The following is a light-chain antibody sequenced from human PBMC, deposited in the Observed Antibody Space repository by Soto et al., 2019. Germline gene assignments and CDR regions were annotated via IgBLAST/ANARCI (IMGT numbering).Light chain of an antibody. CDR1: GSNIGAGYD. Sequence: QSVLTQPPSVSGAPGQSVTISCFGSGSNIGAGYDVHWYQQLPGVAPKLLIFDSTNRPSGVPGRFSGSKSGASASLAITGLLPEDEADYYCSSFTSSSTQVFGGGTKLTVL. V-gene: IGLV1-40*01. CDR2: DST. CDR3: SSFTSSSTQV. J-gene: IGLJ3*02.